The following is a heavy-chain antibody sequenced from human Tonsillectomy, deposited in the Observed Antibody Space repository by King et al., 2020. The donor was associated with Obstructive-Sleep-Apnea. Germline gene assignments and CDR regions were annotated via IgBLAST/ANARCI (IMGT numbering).Heavy chain of an antibody. D-gene: IGHD5-12*01. CDR3: TTDFTGGYVGWFDP. CDR1: GFTFSNAW. Sequence: VQLVESGGGLVKPGGSLRLSCAASGFTFSNAWMSWVRQAPGKGLEWVGRIKSRTDGGTTDYAAPVKGRFTTSRDDSKNTLYLQMNSLKTEDTAVYYCTTDFTGGYVGWFDPWGQGTLVTVSS. J-gene: IGHJ5*02. CDR2: IKSRTDGGTT. V-gene: IGHV3-15*01.